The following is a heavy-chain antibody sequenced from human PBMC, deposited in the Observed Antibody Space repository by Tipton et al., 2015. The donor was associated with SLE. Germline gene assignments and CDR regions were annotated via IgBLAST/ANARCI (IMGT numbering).Heavy chain of an antibody. V-gene: IGHV4-59*01. J-gene: IGHJ2*01. CDR2: IHYRGST. CDR1: GGSISGYY. CDR3: ARDRYCGAGSCFDWYFDL. Sequence: TLSLTCTVSGGSISGYYWSWVRQPPGQGLEWIGYIHYRGSTNYNPSLKSRVTIPLDTSENQFSLKLSSVTAADTAVYYCARDRYCGAGSCFDWYFDLWGRGTLVTVSS. D-gene: IGHD2-15*01.